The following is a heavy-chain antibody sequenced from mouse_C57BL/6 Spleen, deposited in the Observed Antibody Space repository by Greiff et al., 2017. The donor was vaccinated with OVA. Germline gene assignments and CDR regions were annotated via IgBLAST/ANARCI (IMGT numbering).Heavy chain of an antibody. Sequence: QVQLQQSGAELVKPGASVKLSCKASGYTFTEYTIHWVKQRSGQGLEWIGWFYPGSGSIKYNEKFKDKATLTADKSSSTVYMELSRLTSEDSAVYFCARHEEVYYDYDVGYAMDYWGQGTSVTVSS. D-gene: IGHD2-4*01. CDR3: ARHEEVYYDYDVGYAMDY. J-gene: IGHJ4*01. CDR1: GYTFTEYT. V-gene: IGHV1-62-2*01. CDR2: FYPGSGSI.